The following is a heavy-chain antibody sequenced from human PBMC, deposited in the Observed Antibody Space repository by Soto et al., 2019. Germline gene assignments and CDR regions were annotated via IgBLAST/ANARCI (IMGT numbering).Heavy chain of an antibody. J-gene: IGHJ4*02. Sequence: SETLSLTCTVSAASFSKYYWSWIRQPPGKGLEWIGYIYFNGDTNYNPSLKRRVTISVDTSKNQFSLKLSSVTAADTAVYYCARGPDSGGGFDYWGQGTLVTVSS. V-gene: IGHV4-59*01. D-gene: IGHD2-15*01. CDR3: ARGPDSGGGFDY. CDR2: IYFNGDT. CDR1: AASFSKYY.